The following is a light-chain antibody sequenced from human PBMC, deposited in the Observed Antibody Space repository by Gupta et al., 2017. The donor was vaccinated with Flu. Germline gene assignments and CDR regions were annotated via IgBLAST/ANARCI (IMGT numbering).Light chain of an antibody. V-gene: IGKV3-20*01. CDR2: GAS. CDR1: QSVNSDY. Sequence: EILLTQSPGTLSLSPGERATLSCRASQSVNSDYLAWYQQKPGQAPRLLIYGASSRVTGIPDRFGGSGSGTAFTLTISRLEPEDFAVYYCHRDCSSRQTFGPGTRVEVK. J-gene: IGKJ1*01. CDR3: HRDCSSRQT.